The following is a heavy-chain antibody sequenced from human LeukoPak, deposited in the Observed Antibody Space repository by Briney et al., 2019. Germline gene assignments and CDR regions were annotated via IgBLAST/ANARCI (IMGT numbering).Heavy chain of an antibody. CDR3: ARGFVGSGSPADY. D-gene: IGHD3-10*01. J-gene: IGHJ4*02. CDR1: GYTFTRYA. CDR2: INIKTGNP. Sequence: ASVKVSCKASGYTFTRYAVNWLRQAPGQGLQWLGWINIKTGNPTYAQGFTGRFVFSLDTSVSTAYLQISSLKAEDTAVYYCARGFVGSGSPADYWGQGTLVTVSS. V-gene: IGHV7-4-1*02.